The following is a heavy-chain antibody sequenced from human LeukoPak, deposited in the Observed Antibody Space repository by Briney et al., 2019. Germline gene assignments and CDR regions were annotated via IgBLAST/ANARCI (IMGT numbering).Heavy chain of an antibody. D-gene: IGHD6-19*01. V-gene: IGHV3-74*01. CDR2: INSDGSST. CDR3: ARASSGWYYFDY. CDR1: GFTFSSYW. J-gene: IGHJ4*02. Sequence: GGSLRLSCAASGFTFSSYWMHWVRQAPGKGLVWVSRINSDGSSTSYADSVKGRFTISRDNAKNTLYLQMNSLRAEDTAVYYCARASSGWYYFDYWGQGTQVTVSS.